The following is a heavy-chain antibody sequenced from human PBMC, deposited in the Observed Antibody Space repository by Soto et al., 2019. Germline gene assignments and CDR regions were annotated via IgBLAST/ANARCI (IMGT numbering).Heavy chain of an antibody. Sequence: QVQLVQSGAEVKKPGASVKVSCKASGYTFTGYYIHWVRQAPGHGLEWMGWINPISGATNYAQKFQGRVTMTRDTSISTAYMEMRRLRSDDTAVYYCARGGRGEMITFGGVIGDAFDKWGQGTRVTDSS. CDR3: ARGGRGEMITFGGVIGDAFDK. CDR1: GYTFTGYY. D-gene: IGHD3-16*02. CDR2: INPISGAT. J-gene: IGHJ3*02. V-gene: IGHV1-2*02.